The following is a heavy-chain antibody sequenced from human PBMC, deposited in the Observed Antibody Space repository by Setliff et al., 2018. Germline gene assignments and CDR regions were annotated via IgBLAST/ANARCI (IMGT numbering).Heavy chain of an antibody. CDR3: ARDVFPYHYEGAFDI. D-gene: IGHD3-22*01. CDR1: GYTFTSHY. J-gene: IGHJ3*02. V-gene: IGHV1-46*01. CDR2: INPSSGRT. Sequence: GASVKVSCKASGYTFTSHYMHWARQAPGLGLEWMGTINPSSGRTSYAQKFQGRVTMTRDTSTGTVYMDMSSLRSEDTAVYYCARDVFPYHYEGAFDIWGQGTMVTVSS.